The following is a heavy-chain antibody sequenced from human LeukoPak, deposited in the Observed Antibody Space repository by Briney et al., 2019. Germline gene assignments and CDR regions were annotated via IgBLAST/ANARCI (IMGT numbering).Heavy chain of an antibody. D-gene: IGHD1-7*01. Sequence: VASVKVSCKASGFTLTDYFIHWVRQVPGQGLEWMGWINPNTDATAYAQKFQGRVTLTRDTSIGTAYMELSSLTSDDTAIYFCAREELIISGYVYYYFMDVWGKGTTVTISS. CDR2: INPNTDAT. J-gene: IGHJ6*03. V-gene: IGHV1-2*02. CDR3: AREELIISGYVYYYFMDV. CDR1: GFTLTDYF.